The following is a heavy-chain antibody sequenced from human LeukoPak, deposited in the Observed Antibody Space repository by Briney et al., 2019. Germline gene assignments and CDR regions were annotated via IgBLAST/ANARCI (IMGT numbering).Heavy chain of an antibody. Sequence: ASVKVSCKAPGYTFSDHWLHWVRQAPGQGLEWMGWIHPNSGGPKYAQKFQGRVTMTRDTSINTAYMELNRLRTDDTAVYYCARELGQQLVLAPDYWGQGTLVTVSS. CDR2: IHPNSGGP. J-gene: IGHJ4*02. CDR1: GYTFSDHW. CDR3: ARELGQQLVLAPDY. V-gene: IGHV1-2*02. D-gene: IGHD6-13*01.